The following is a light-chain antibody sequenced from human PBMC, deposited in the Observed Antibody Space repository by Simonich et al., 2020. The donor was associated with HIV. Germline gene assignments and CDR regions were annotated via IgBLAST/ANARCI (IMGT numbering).Light chain of an antibody. J-gene: IGLJ3*02. Sequence: QSVLTQPPSVSGAPGQRVTISCTRSSSNIGAGYDVHWYQQLPGTAPKLLIYGNSNRPSGVPDRFSGSKSGTSASLAITGLQAEDEADYYCCSYAGSFTSVFGGGTKLTVL. CDR1: SSNIGAGYD. V-gene: IGLV1-40*01. CDR3: CSYAGSFTSV. CDR2: GNS.